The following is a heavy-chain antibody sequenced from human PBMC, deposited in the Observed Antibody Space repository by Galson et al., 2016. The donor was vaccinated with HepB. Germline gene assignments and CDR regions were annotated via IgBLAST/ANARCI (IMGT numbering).Heavy chain of an antibody. CDR3: AREGSYYDFSSPLDY. V-gene: IGHV3-33*01. J-gene: IGHJ4*02. D-gene: IGHD3-3*01. CDR1: GFTFSTYH. CDR2: IWYDGSVQ. Sequence: SLRLSCAASGFTFSTYHIHWVRQAPGKGLEWVAVIWYDGSVQYYADSVKGRFTISRDNSKNILYLQMNSLRAEDTAVYYCAREGSYYDFSSPLDYWGQGTLVTVSS.